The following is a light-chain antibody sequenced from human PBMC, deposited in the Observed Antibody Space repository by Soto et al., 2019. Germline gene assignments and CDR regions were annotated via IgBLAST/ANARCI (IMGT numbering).Light chain of an antibody. Sequence: DIQMTQSPSSLSASVGDRVTITCRAGQSISTYLNWYQQKSGKPPTLLISAASSLQSAVPSRFCGSGSGTDFTLTISSLQPEDFATYYCQQSFSTLGWTFGPGTKVDIK. CDR3: QQSFSTLGWT. V-gene: IGKV1-39*01. CDR2: AAS. J-gene: IGKJ1*01. CDR1: QSISTY.